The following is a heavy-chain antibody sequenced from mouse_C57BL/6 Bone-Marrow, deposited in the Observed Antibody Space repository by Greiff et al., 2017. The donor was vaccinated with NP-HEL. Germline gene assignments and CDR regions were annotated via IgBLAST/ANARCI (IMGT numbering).Heavy chain of an antibody. CDR1: GYTFTNYW. J-gene: IGHJ4*01. CDR3: ALITTVVAYYAMDY. V-gene: IGHV1-63*01. CDR2: IYPGGGYT. D-gene: IGHD1-1*01. Sequence: VQLQQSGAELVRPGTSVKMSCKASGYTFTNYWIGWAKQRPGHGLEWIGDIYPGGGYTNYNEKFKGKATLTADKSSSTAYMQFSSLTSEDSAIYYCALITTVVAYYAMDYWGQGTSVTVSS.